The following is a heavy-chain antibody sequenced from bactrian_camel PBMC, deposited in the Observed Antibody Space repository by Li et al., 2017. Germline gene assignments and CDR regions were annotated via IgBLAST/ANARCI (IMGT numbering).Heavy chain of an antibody. CDR2: IDIDGSRT. J-gene: IGHJ4*01. D-gene: IGHD5*01. CDR1: GFTVSSVY. CDR3: AADGGALYHFYY. V-gene: IGHV3-2*01. Sequence: HVQLVESGGGLVQPGGSLRLSCASGFTVSSVYMTWVRQTPGKGLEWVSTIDIDGSRTYYADSVKGRFTISKDNAKNTLSLQMNGLKPEDTAVYYCAADGGALYHFYYWGRGTQVTVS.